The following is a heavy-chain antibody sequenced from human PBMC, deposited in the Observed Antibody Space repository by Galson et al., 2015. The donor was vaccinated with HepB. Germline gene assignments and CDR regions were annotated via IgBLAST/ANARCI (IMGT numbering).Heavy chain of an antibody. CDR3: ASPTFYFDSTGHHFDY. D-gene: IGHD3-22*01. CDR2: IIPIFDTP. J-gene: IGHJ4*02. CDR1: GGTFSNFA. V-gene: IGHV1-69*01. Sequence: SCKASGGTFSNFAVNWVRQAPGQGLEWMGGIIPIFDTPNYAQKFQGRVTFTADESTSTAYMELSSLRSEDTAIYYCASPTFYFDSTGHHFDYWGQGTLVTVSS.